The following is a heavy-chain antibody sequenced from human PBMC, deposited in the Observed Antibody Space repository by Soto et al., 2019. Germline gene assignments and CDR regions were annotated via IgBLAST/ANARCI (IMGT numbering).Heavy chain of an antibody. V-gene: IGHV4-59*01. CDR3: ARGGNRYSSTSSGVGGFAY. D-gene: IGHD6-6*01. CDR1: GASISSSY. Sequence: SETLSLTCTVSGASISSSYWSWIRQPPGKGLEWIGYIFHSVTTNYNPSLKSRVTISVDTSKNQFSLNLSSLTTADTAVYFCARGGNRYSSTSSGVGGFAYWGQGTLVTVSS. J-gene: IGHJ4*02. CDR2: IFHSVTT.